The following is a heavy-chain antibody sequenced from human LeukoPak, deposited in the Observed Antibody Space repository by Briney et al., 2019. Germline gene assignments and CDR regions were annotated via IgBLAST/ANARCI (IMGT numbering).Heavy chain of an antibody. J-gene: IGHJ4*02. CDR3: ARDVRYSYGYIYYFDY. V-gene: IGHV1-69*13. D-gene: IGHD5-18*01. CDR1: GGTFSSYA. CDR2: IISIFGTA. Sequence: ASVKVSCKASGGTFSSYAISWVRQAPGQGLEWMGGIISIFGTANYAQKFQGRVTITADESTSTAYMELSSLRSEDTAVYYCARDVRYSYGYIYYFDYWGQGTLVTVSS.